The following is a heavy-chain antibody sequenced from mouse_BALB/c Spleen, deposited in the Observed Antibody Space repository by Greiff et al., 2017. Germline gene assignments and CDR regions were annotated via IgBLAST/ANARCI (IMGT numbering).Heavy chain of an antibody. CDR1: GYSFTSYY. CDR3: ARGVVRRGLDY. Sequence: QVQLQQSGPELVKPGASVKISCKASGYSFTSYYIHWVKQRPGQGLEWIGWIFPGSGNTKYNEKFKGKATLTADTSSSTAYMQLSSLTSEDSAVYFCARGVVRRGLDYWGQGTTLTVSS. J-gene: IGHJ2*01. D-gene: IGHD2-14*01. CDR2: IFPGSGNT. V-gene: IGHV1-66*01.